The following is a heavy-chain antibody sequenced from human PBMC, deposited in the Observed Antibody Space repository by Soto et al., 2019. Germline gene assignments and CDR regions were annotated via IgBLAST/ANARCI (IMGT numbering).Heavy chain of an antibody. CDR3: ARDMQLVPGHYYYGMDV. V-gene: IGHV3-21*01. CDR2: ISSSSCYI. Sequence: NPGGSLRLSCAASGFTFSSYSMNWVRQAPGKGLEWVSSISSSSCYIYYADSVKGRFTISRDNAKNSLYLQMNSLRAEDTAVYYCARDMQLVPGHYYYGMDVWGQGTTVTVSS. D-gene: IGHD6-6*01. CDR1: GFTFSSYS. J-gene: IGHJ6*02.